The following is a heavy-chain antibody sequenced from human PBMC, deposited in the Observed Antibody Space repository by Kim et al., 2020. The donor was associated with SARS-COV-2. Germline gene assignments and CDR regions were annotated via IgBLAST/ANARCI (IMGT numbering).Heavy chain of an antibody. J-gene: IGHJ4*02. CDR2: ISYDGSNK. CDR1: GFTFSSYG. CDR3: AKMITTVTTGDY. Sequence: GGSLRLSCAASGFTFSSYGMHWVRQAPGKGLEWVAVISYDGSNKYYADSVKGRFTISRDNSKITLYLQMNSLRAEDTAVYYCAKMITTVTTGDYWGQGTLVTVSS. D-gene: IGHD4-17*01. V-gene: IGHV3-30*18.